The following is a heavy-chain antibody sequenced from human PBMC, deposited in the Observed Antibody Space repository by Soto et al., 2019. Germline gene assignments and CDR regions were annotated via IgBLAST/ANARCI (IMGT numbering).Heavy chain of an antibody. J-gene: IGHJ4*02. V-gene: IGHV3-33*01. D-gene: IGHD3-10*01. Sequence: QVQLVESGGGVVQPGRSLRLSCAASGFIFRDYGMHWVRQAPGKGLEWVAVIWFDGSNKYYADSVKGRFTLSRDNSKNTLYLQMNGLRAEDTAVYYCARDPSHGSGSYLDYWGQGTLVTVSS. CDR1: GFIFRDYG. CDR2: IWFDGSNK. CDR3: ARDPSHGSGSYLDY.